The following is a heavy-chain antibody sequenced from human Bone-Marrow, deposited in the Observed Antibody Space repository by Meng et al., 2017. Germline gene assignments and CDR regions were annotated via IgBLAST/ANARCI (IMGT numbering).Heavy chain of an antibody. D-gene: IGHD3-22*01. CDR2: IYYSGST. Sequence: QVQLQESGPGLVKPSQTLSLTCAVPRGSVSSGDYYWSWIRQHPGKGLEWIGYIYYSGSTYYNPSLKSRVTISVDKSKNQFSLKLSSVTAADTAVYYCARGPYYYDSSGPYYFDYWGQGTLVTVSS. CDR1: RGSVSSGDYY. CDR3: ARGPYYYDSSGPYYFDY. J-gene: IGHJ4*02. V-gene: IGHV4-31*11.